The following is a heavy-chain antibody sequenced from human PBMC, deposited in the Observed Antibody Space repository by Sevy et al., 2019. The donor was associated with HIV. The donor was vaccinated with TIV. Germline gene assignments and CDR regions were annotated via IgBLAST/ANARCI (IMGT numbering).Heavy chain of an antibody. V-gene: IGHV1-18*01. Sequence: ASVKVSCKASGYTFTNYHITWVHQAPGQGLEWMGWSTAYNGNTNYAQRLQGRVTMTTDTSTSTAYMELRSLRSDDTAVYYCARAPSGSQGPGQYFHHWGQCTLVTVSS. CDR1: GYTFTNYH. J-gene: IGHJ1*01. CDR2: STAYNGNT. D-gene: IGHD1-26*01. CDR3: ARAPSGSQGPGQYFHH.